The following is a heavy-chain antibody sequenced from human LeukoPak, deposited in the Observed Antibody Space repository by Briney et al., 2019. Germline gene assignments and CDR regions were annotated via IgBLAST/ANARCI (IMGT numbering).Heavy chain of an antibody. V-gene: IGHV3-48*02. Sequence: GGSLRLSCAASGFTFRSYAMQWVRQAPGKGLEWVSYITYNSGNIFYADSVKGRFTISRDNAKDSLYLQMSSLRDEGTAVYYCARDSGYSYADDYWGQGTLVTVSS. D-gene: IGHD5-18*01. CDR3: ARDSGYSYADDY. CDR1: GFTFRSYA. CDR2: ITYNSGNI. J-gene: IGHJ4*02.